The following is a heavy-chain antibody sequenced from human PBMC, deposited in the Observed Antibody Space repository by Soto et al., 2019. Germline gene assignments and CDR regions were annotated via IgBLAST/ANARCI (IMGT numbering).Heavy chain of an antibody. J-gene: IGHJ3*02. V-gene: IGHV1-8*01. Sequence: ASVKVSCKASGYTFTSYDINWVRQAAGQGLEWMGWMNPSSGNKAYAQKFQGRFTMTRNTSISTAYMELTSLRSEDTAIYYCARGGVSRGAFDIWGQGTMVTVSS. D-gene: IGHD3-10*01. CDR3: ARGGVSRGAFDI. CDR2: MNPSSGNK. CDR1: GYTFTSYD.